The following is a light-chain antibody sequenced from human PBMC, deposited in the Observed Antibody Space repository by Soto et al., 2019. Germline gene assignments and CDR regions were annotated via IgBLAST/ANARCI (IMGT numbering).Light chain of an antibody. CDR3: QHCDTYWA. CDR2: DAS. CDR1: HNIDRW. V-gene: IGKV1-5*01. Sequence: QMTQSPSTLSASVGDRVTITCRASHNIDRWLAWYQQKPGMAPKLLISDASTLESGVPSRFSGSGSGTEFTLTISNLQPDDYATYYCQHCDTYWAFDQGTKVEIK. J-gene: IGKJ1*01.